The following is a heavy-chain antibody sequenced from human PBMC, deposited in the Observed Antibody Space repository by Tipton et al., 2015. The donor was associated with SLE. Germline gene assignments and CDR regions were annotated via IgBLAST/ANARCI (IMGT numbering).Heavy chain of an antibody. CDR3: GRGGCRGGSRYPYHYGMDG. D-gene: IGHD2-15*01. CDR1: GGSISSYY. V-gene: IGHV4-4*07. Sequence: TLSLTCTVSGGSISSYYCSWIRQPAGKGLEWIGRIYSSGTPHYYPPPKSRVTMSVDTSKNQFSLKLSPVTAAGTAVDYCGRGGCRGGSRYPYHYGMDGWGPGTTVTVSS. CDR2: IYSSGTP. J-gene: IGHJ6*02.